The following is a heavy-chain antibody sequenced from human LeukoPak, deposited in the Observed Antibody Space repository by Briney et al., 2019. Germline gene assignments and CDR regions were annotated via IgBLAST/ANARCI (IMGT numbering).Heavy chain of an antibody. Sequence: SETLSLTCGVYGGSFSGYYWNWIRQSPGKGLEWVGEINHSGNTNYNPSLKSRVTMSVDTSQRQFSLKLSSVTAADTAVYYCARVLEGATGEYYFDYWGQGTLVTVSS. CDR1: GGSFSGYY. J-gene: IGHJ4*02. CDR2: INHSGNT. CDR3: ARVLEGATGEYYFDY. D-gene: IGHD1-26*01. V-gene: IGHV4-34*01.